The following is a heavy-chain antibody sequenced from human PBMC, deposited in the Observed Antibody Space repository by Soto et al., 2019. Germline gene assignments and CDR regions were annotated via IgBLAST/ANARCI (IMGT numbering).Heavy chain of an antibody. V-gene: IGHV1-3*01. Sequence: GASVKVSWKASGYTFTSYAMHWVRQAPGQRLEWMGWINAGNGNTKYSQKFQGRVTITRDTSASTAYMELSSLRSEDTAVYYCAILIVVVVAATFFDYWGQGTLVTVSS. CDR1: GYTFTSYA. D-gene: IGHD2-15*01. CDR3: AILIVVVVAATFFDY. J-gene: IGHJ4*02. CDR2: INAGNGNT.